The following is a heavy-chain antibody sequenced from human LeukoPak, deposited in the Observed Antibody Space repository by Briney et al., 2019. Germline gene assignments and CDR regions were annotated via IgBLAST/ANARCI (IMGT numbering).Heavy chain of an antibody. CDR3: AREGDSNAFDI. Sequence: SETLSLTCTVSGGSISSYYWSWIRQPPGKGLEWIAYIYYSGSTNYNPSLKSRVTISVDTSKERFSLRMNSVTAADTAVYYCAREGDSNAFDIWGQGTMVTVSS. V-gene: IGHV4-59*01. CDR1: GGSISSYY. J-gene: IGHJ3*02. D-gene: IGHD2-21*02. CDR2: IYYSGST.